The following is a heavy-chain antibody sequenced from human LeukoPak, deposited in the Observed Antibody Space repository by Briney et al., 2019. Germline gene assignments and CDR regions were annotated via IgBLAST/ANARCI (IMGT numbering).Heavy chain of an antibody. J-gene: IGHJ4*02. V-gene: IGHV4-39*07. Sequence: SETLSLTCTVSGGSISSSSYYWGGIRQPPGKGLEGIGSIYYSGSTYYNPSLKSRVTISVDTSKNQFSLKLSSVTAADTAVYYCARSDHYYGSGSYGLDYWGQGTLVTASS. CDR3: ARSDHYYGSGSYGLDY. D-gene: IGHD3-10*01. CDR2: IYYSGST. CDR1: GGSISSSSYY.